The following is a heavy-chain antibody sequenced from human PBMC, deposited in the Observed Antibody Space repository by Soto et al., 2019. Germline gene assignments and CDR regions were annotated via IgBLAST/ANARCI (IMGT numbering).Heavy chain of an antibody. V-gene: IGHV4-59*01. J-gene: IGHJ5*02. CDR2: IYYSGTT. D-gene: IGHD3-9*01. Sequence: SETLSLTCTVSGGSTRNYFWSWIRQPPGKGLEWIGCIYYSGTTNYNSSLKSRVTISLDTSKNQFSLRLRSVTAADTAVYYCARYVNPYDTAVWFDPWGQGTLSPSPQ. CDR3: ARYVNPYDTAVWFDP. CDR1: GGSTRNYF.